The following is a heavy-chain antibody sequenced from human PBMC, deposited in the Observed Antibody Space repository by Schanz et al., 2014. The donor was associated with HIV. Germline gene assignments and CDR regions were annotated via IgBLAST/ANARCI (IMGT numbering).Heavy chain of an antibody. J-gene: IGHJ4*02. V-gene: IGHV1-18*01. CDR1: GYTFISYG. CDR3: ARDRPVIVGATRADGGTDFDY. Sequence: QVQLVQSGPEVKKPGASVKVSCKASGYTFISYGISWVRQAPGQGLEWMGWISAYNGNTNYAQKFQGRLTMTTDTATRTASMDLRSLRSDDTAVYYCARDRPVIVGATRADGGTDFDYWGQGTLVTVSS. D-gene: IGHD1-26*01. CDR2: ISAYNGNT.